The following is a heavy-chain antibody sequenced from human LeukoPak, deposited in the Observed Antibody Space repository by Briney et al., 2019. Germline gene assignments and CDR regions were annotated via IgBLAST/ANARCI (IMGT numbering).Heavy chain of an antibody. V-gene: IGHV3-11*04. J-gene: IGHJ4*02. Sequence: GGSLRLSCAASGFTFSDYYMSWVRQAPGKGRGWVSYISSSGSTIYYGDSVKGRFTISRDNAKNSLYLQMNSLRAEDTAVYYCAKDGGRVLRYFASLSYWGQGPLVPLSS. CDR2: ISSSGSTI. CDR3: AKDGGRVLRYFASLSY. D-gene: IGHD3-9*01. CDR1: GFTFSDYY.